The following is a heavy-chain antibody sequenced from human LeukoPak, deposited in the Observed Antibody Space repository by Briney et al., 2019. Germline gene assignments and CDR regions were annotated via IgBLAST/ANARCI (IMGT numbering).Heavy chain of an antibody. V-gene: IGHV4-30-4*01. Sequence: SETLSLTCTVSGGSISSGDYYWSWIRQPPGKGLEWIGYIYYSGSTYYNPSLKSRVTTSVDTSKNQFSLKLSSVTAADTAVYYCAGTYYYDSSGYPGAWFDPWGQGTLVTVSS. CDR2: IYYSGST. D-gene: IGHD3-22*01. CDR3: AGTYYYDSSGYPGAWFDP. J-gene: IGHJ5*02. CDR1: GGSISSGDYY.